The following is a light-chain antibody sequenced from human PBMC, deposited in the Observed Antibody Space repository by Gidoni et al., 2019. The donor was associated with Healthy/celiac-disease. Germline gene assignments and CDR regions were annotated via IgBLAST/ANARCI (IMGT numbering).Light chain of an antibody. CDR1: KLGDKY. Sequence: SYELTQPPPVSVSPGKTASITCSGDKLGDKYACWYQQKPGQSPVLVIYQDSKRPSGIPERFSGSNSGNTATLTISGTQAMDEADYYCQAWDSSHVVFGGGTKLTVL. V-gene: IGLV3-1*01. CDR3: QAWDSSHVV. CDR2: QDS. J-gene: IGLJ2*01.